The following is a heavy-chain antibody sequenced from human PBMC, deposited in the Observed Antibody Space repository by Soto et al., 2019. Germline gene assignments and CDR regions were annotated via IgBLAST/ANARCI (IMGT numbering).Heavy chain of an antibody. Sequence: SETLSLTCTVSGGSVSSGSYHWSWIRQPPGKGLEWIGYIYYSGSTYYTGSTNYNPSLESRVTISVDTSKNQFSLKLTSVTAADTAMYYCARDLQYSGSTAPGHWGQGTLVTVSS. D-gene: IGHD6-6*01. CDR3: ARDLQYSGSTAPGH. CDR2: IYYSGSTYYTGST. J-gene: IGHJ4*02. CDR1: GGSVSSGSYH. V-gene: IGHV4-61*01.